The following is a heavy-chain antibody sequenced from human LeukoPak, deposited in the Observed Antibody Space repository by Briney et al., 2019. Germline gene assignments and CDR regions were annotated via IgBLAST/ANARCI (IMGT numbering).Heavy chain of an antibody. V-gene: IGHV4-31*03. CDR2: IYYSGST. CDR1: GGSISSGGYY. J-gene: IGHJ5*02. CDR3: ARDNRISDYSNLVPWFDP. D-gene: IGHD4-11*01. Sequence: PSQTLSLTCTVSGGSISSGGYYWSWIRQHPGKGLEWIGYIYYSGSTYYNPSLKSRVTISVDTSKNQFSLKLSSVTAADTAVYYCARDNRISDYSNLVPWFDPWGQGTLVTVSS.